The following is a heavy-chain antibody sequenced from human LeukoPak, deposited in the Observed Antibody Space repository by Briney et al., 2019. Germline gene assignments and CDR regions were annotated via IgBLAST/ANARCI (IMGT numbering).Heavy chain of an antibody. J-gene: IGHJ4*02. V-gene: IGHV4-31*03. CDR3: ASVREATIAPFFDY. Sequence: SETLSLTCTVSGDSISSGDYYWTWIRQHPGQGLEWIGCIYYSGSTYYNLSLKSRVIISADTSKNHFSLKLSSVTAADTAVYYCASVREATIAPFFDYWGQGILVTVSS. CDR2: IYYSGST. CDR1: GDSISSGDYY. D-gene: IGHD6-13*01.